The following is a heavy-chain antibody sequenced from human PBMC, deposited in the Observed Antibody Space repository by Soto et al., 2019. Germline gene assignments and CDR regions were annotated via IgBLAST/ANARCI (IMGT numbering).Heavy chain of an antibody. V-gene: IGHV3-30*18. CDR1: GFTFSSYG. J-gene: IGHJ6*02. D-gene: IGHD6-13*01. Sequence: QVQLVESGGGVVQPGRSLRLSCAASGFTFSSYGMHWVRQAPGKGLEWVAVISYDGSNKYYADSVKGRFTISRDNSKNTLYLQMNSLRAEDTAVYYCAKEYSSWNYGMDVWGQGTTVTVSS. CDR3: AKEYSSWNYGMDV. CDR2: ISYDGSNK.